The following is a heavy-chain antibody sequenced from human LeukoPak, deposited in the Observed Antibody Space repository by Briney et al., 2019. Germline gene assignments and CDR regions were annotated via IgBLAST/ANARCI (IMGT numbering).Heavy chain of an antibody. Sequence: GGSLRLSCTASGFNIDGYAMHWVRQAPGKGLEWVSQISWNSASVGCADSLKGRCTISRDNAKNSLYLQMDSLRPEDTAFYYCARLDYSSSWNRFDPWGQGTLVTVYS. J-gene: IGHJ5*02. CDR1: GFNIDGYA. CDR3: ARLDYSSSWNRFDP. D-gene: IGHD6-13*01. CDR2: ISWNSASV. V-gene: IGHV3-9*01.